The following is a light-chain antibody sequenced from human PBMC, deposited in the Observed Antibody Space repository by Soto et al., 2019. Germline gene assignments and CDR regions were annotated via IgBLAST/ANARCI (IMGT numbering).Light chain of an antibody. Sequence: EIVLTQSPATLSLSPGERATLSCRASQSVSSYLAWYQQTPGQAPRLLIYDASNRATGTPARFSGSGSGTXXXXXXXXLEPEDFAVYYCQQRSNWPLTFGGGTKVEIK. J-gene: IGKJ4*01. CDR1: QSVSSY. CDR2: DAS. V-gene: IGKV3-11*01. CDR3: QQRSNWPLT.